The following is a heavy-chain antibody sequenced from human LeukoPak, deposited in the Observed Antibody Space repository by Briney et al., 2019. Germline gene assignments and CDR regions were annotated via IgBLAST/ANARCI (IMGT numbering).Heavy chain of an antibody. CDR3: ARGSSGYYWFDP. V-gene: IGHV4-38-2*02. J-gene: IGHJ5*02. CDR2: IYHSGTT. Sequence: SETLSLTCTVSGYSFSSGYFWGWIRQPPGKGLEWVGSIYHSGTTYYNPSLTSRVTISVDTSKNQFSLELSSVTAADTAVYYCARGSSGYYWFDPWGQGTLVTVSS. CDR1: GYSFSSGYF. D-gene: IGHD6-19*01.